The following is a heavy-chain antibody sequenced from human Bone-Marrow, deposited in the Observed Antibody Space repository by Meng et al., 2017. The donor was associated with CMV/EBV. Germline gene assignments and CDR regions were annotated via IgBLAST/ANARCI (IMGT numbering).Heavy chain of an antibody. V-gene: IGHV3-30*02. CDR2: IRYDGSNK. CDR3: ARTTVTSSPERYYYYGMDV. Sequence: GESLKISCAASGFTFSGSAMHWVRQAPGKGLEWVAFIRYDGSNKYYADSVKGRFTISRDNSKNTLYLQMNSLRAEDTAVYYCARTTVTSSPERYYYYGMDVWGQGTTVTVSS. D-gene: IGHD4-17*01. J-gene: IGHJ6*02. CDR1: GFTFSGSA.